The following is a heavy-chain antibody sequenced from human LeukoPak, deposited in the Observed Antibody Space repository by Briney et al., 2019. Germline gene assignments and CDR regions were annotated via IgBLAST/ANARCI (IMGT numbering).Heavy chain of an antibody. D-gene: IGHD3-3*01. CDR3: ARGSYDGFFGMKSNWFDP. V-gene: IGHV4-38-2*02. CDR2: IYHTGNT. Sequence: SETLSLTCSVSGYSISSNYYWAWIRQPPGKGLEWIGNIYHTGNTYHNPSLKSRVTISVDTSKNQFSLNLSSVTAADTAVYYCARGSYDGFFGMKSNWFDPWGQGTLVTVSS. CDR1: GYSISSNYY. J-gene: IGHJ5*02.